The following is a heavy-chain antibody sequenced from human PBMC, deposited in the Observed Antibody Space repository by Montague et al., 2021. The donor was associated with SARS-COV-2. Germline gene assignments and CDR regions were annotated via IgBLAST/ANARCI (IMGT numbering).Heavy chain of an antibody. V-gene: IGHV3-48*03. CDR3: AREYGIAVAGTFIDC. Sequence: SLRLSCAASGFTFGSYEMNWFRQAPGEGPEWVSYISSSGSPIYYADSVKGRFTISRDNAKTSLYLQMNSLRAEDTAIYYCAREYGIAVAGTFIDCWGQGTLVTVSS. CDR2: ISSSGSPI. D-gene: IGHD6-19*01. J-gene: IGHJ4*02. CDR1: GFTFGSYE.